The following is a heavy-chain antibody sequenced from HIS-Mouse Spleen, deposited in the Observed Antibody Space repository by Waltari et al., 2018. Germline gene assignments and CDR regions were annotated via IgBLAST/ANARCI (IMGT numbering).Heavy chain of an antibody. D-gene: IGHD6-13*01. CDR3: AREIPYSSSWYVWYFDL. V-gene: IGHV4-39*07. CDR1: GGSISSSSYY. J-gene: IGHJ2*01. Sequence: QLQLQESGPGLVKPSETLSLTCTVSGGSISSSSYYWGWIRQPPGTGLEWIGSIYYSGSTYYNPSLTSRVTISVDTSKNKFSLKLSSVTAAETAVYYCAREIPYSSSWYVWYFDLWGRGTLVTVSS. CDR2: IYYSGST.